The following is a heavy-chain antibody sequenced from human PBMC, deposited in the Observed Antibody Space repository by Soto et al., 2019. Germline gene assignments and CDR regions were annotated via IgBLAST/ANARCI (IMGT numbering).Heavy chain of an antibody. V-gene: IGHV4-31*11. J-gene: IGHJ6*02. CDR3: ARGSSIAGLYYGMDV. CDR2: NYYSGIT. CDR1: GGSISSGGYY. Sequence: SETLSVTCAVYGGSISSGGYYWSWIRQHPGKGLEWIGYNYYSGITYYNPSLKSRVTISLDTSKNQFSLKLSSVTAADTAVYYCARGSSIAGLYYGMDVWGQGTTVTVSS. D-gene: IGHD6-6*01.